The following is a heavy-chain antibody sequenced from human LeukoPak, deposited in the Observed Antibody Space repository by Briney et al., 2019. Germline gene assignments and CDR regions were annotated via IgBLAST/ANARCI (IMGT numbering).Heavy chain of an antibody. D-gene: IGHD3-10*01. CDR1: GFTFSSYA. V-gene: IGHV3-23*01. Sequence: GGSLRLSCAASGFTFSSYAMSWVRQAPGKGLEWVSAISGSGGSTYYADSVQGRFTISRDNSKNTLYLQMNSLRAEDTAVYYCATAAYYYGSGSTIAWGQGTLVTVSS. J-gene: IGHJ5*02. CDR3: ATAAYYYGSGSTIA. CDR2: ISGSGGST.